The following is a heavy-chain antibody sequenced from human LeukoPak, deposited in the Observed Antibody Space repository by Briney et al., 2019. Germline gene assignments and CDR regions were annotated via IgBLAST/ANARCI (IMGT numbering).Heavy chain of an antibody. V-gene: IGHV1-69*13. CDR2: IIPIFGTA. D-gene: IGHD3-22*01. J-gene: IGHJ3*02. CDR3: ARSVITMIVVGGAFDI. CDR1: GYTFTSYA. Sequence: ASVKVSCKASGYTFTSYAMNWVRQAPGQGLEWMGGIIPIFGTANYAQKFQGRVTITADESTSTAYMELSSLRSEDTAVYYCARSVITMIVVGGAFDIWGQGTMVTVSS.